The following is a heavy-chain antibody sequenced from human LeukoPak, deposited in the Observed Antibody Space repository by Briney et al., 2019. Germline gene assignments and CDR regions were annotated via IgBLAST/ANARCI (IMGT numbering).Heavy chain of an antibody. J-gene: IGHJ5*02. CDR3: ARGRTAAGNWFDP. V-gene: IGHV1-46*01. CDR2: INPSGGST. D-gene: IGHD6-13*01. Sequence: ASVKVSCKASGYTFTSYYMHWVRQAPGQGLEWMGIINPSGGSTSYAQKFQGRVTITADKSTSTAYMELSSLRSEDTAVYYCARGRTAAGNWFDPWGQGTLVTVSS. CDR1: GYTFTSYY.